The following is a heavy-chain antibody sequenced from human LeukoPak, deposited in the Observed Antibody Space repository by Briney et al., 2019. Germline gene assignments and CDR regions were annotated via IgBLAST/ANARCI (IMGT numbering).Heavy chain of an antibody. CDR1: GFTFSSYA. CDR3: TTDLNGGYLDY. Sequence: NAGGSLRLSCAASGFTFSSYAMSWVRQAPGKGLEWVGRIKRKTDGGTTDYAAPVKGRFTISRDDSKNTLYLQMNSLKTEDTAVYYCTTDLNGGYLDYWGQGTLVTVSS. J-gene: IGHJ4*02. CDR2: IKRKTDGGTT. V-gene: IGHV3-15*01. D-gene: IGHD3-10*01.